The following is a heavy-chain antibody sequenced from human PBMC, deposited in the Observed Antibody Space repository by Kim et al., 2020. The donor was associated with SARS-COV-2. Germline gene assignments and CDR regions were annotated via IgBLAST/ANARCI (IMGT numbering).Heavy chain of an antibody. D-gene: IGHD2-21*01. V-gene: IGHV5-51*01. CDR1: GYRFTDKW. Sequence: GESLKISCEASGYRFTDKWLGWVRQRPGKGLEWVGAIYPGDSDDYYGPTFQGHVTLSVDRSISKAYLQWSSLKASDSAMYYCARLEGGIVTPLDFWGQGTLVTVSS. CDR2: IYPGDSDD. CDR3: ARLEGGIVTPLDF. J-gene: IGHJ4*02.